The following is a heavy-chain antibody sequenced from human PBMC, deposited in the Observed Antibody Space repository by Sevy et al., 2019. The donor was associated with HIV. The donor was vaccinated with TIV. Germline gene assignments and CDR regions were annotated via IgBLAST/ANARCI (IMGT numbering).Heavy chain of an antibody. D-gene: IGHD3-10*01. CDR2: IYQSGST. CDR3: ASESMVQGVLEGMDV. Sequence: SETLSLTCAVSGGSINSGDSSWGWIRQPPGKGLEWIGYIYQSGSTYYNPSLKSRVTISVDRSKNQFFLKLSSVTAADTAVDYCASESMVQGVLEGMDVWGQGTTVTVSS. V-gene: IGHV4-30-2*01. CDR1: GGSINSGDSS. J-gene: IGHJ6*02.